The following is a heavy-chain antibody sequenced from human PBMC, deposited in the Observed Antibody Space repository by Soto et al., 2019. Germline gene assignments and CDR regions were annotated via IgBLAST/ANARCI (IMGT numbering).Heavy chain of an antibody. Sequence: GESLKISCKGSGYSFPNYWIGWVRQMPGKGLEWMGIIYPGDSDTRYSPSFQGQVTMSADKSINTAYLQWNSLKASDTAMYYCARTFFYDSGGYYYDYYAMDVWGQGTTVTVSS. CDR3: ARTFFYDSGGYYYDYYAMDV. V-gene: IGHV5-51*01. CDR2: IYPGDSDT. J-gene: IGHJ6*02. CDR1: GYSFPNYW. D-gene: IGHD3-22*01.